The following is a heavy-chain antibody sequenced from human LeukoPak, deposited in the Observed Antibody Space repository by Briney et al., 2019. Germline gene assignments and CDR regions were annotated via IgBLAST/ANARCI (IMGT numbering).Heavy chain of an antibody. D-gene: IGHD3-16*01. CDR2: ISSSSSPI. CDR1: GFTFSSYT. V-gene: IGHV3-48*01. J-gene: IGHJ4*02. Sequence: HPGGSLRLSCAASGFTFSSYTMNWVRQAPGKGLEWVSYISSSSSPIYYADSVKGRFTISRDNAKHSLYLQMNSLRAEDTAVYYCAKELTYYFDYWGQGTLVTVSS. CDR3: AKELTYYFDY.